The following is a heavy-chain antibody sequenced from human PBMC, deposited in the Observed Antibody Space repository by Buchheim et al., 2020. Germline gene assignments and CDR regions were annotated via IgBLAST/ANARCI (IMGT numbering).Heavy chain of an antibody. Sequence: QVQLVQSGAEVKKPGSSVKVSCKASGGTFSSYGVTWVRQAPGLGLEWMGRTIPLFATTNYAQKFQGRVTINADESTSTVYMELSSLRSEDTAVYYCARGGTASRNWFDPWGQGTL. CDR2: TIPLFATT. D-gene: IGHD1/OR15-1a*01. CDR3: ARGGTASRNWFDP. CDR1: GGTFSSYG. J-gene: IGHJ5*02. V-gene: IGHV1-69*01.